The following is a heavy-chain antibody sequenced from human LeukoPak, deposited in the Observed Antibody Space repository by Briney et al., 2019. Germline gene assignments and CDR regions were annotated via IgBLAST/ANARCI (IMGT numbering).Heavy chain of an antibody. CDR3: ARDRGDLSSSLDY. J-gene: IGHJ4*02. V-gene: IGHV3-21*01. Sequence: GGSLRLSCAASGFTFSSYSMNWVRKAPGKGLEWVSSISSSSSYIYYADSVKGRFTISRDNARNPLYLQMNSLRAEDTAVYYCARDRGDLSSSLDYWGQGTLVTVSS. D-gene: IGHD6-13*01. CDR2: ISSSSSYI. CDR1: GFTFSSYS.